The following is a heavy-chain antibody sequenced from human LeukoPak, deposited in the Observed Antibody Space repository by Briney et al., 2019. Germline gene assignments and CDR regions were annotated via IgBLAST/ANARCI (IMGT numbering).Heavy chain of an antibody. CDR2: ISYDGSNT. CDR3: ARGVWGATTLLDDY. J-gene: IGHJ4*02. D-gene: IGHD1-26*01. Sequence: GRSLRLSCAASGFTFSSFTVHWVRQAPGKGLDWVAVISYDGSNTYYADSVKGRFTISRDNSKNTLSLQMNSLRAEDTAVYYCARGVWGATTLLDDYWGQGTLVTVSS. CDR1: GFTFSSFT. V-gene: IGHV3-30*04.